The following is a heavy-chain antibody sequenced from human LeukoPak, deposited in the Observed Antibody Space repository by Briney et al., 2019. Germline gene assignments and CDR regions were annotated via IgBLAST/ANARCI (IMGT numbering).Heavy chain of an antibody. V-gene: IGHV3-43*01. CDR1: GFTFNDYT. CDR3: AKGRHGDFGRSFYFDL. Sequence: QTGGSLRLSCAASGFTFNDYTMNWVRQAPDKSLEWLSLITWDGAGTFYADSVKGRFTISRDNSKNSLYLQMNSLRSEDTAVYYFAKGRHGDFGRSFYFDLWGRGTLVTVSS. J-gene: IGHJ2*01. D-gene: IGHD1-26*01. CDR2: ITWDGAGT.